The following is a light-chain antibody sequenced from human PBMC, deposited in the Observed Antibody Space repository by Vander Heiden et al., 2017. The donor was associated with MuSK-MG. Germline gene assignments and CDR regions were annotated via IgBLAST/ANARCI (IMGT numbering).Light chain of an antibody. Sequence: QSALTQPASASGAPGQSSVTSCSGGSSDVGGYNDVSWYQQHPGKAPKLMIYDVSKRPSGVSDRFSGSKSGNTASLTITGLQAEDEADYYCGACTSSSNLEVFGAGTKLTVL. CDR1: SSDVGGYND. CDR3: GACTSSSNLEV. J-gene: IGLJ2*01. V-gene: IGLV2-14*01. CDR2: DVS.